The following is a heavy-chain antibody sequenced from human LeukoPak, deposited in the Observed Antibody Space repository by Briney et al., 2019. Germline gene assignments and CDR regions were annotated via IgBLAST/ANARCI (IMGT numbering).Heavy chain of an antibody. D-gene: IGHD3-22*01. V-gene: IGHV1-2*06. CDR3: ARGGRTYYYDSSGISGGWFDP. J-gene: IGHJ5*02. CDR2: INPNSGGT. CDR1: GYTFTGYY. Sequence: ASVKVSCKASGYTFTGYYMHWVRQAPGQGLEWMGRINPNSGGTNYAQKFQGRVTMTRDTSISTAYMELSRLRSDDMAVYYCARGGRTYYYDSSGISGGWFDPWGREPWSPSPQ.